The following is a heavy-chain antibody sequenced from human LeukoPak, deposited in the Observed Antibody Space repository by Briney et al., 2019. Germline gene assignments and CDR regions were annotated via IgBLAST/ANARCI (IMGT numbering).Heavy chain of an antibody. CDR2: ISYDGSNK. CDR1: GFTFSTYW. V-gene: IGHV3-30-3*01. J-gene: IGHJ6*02. Sequence: GGSLRLSSAASGFTFSTYWMSWVRQAPGKGLEWVAVISYDGSNKYYADSVKGRFTISRDNSKNTLYLQMNSLRAEDTAVYYCARVYDCSSTSCYTLHGMDVWGQGTTVTVSS. D-gene: IGHD2-2*02. CDR3: ARVYDCSSTSCYTLHGMDV.